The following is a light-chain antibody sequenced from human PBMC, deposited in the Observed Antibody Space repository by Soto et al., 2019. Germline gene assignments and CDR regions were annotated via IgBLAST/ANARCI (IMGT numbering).Light chain of an antibody. CDR3: SSCSHSPPPYV. CDR1: SVDVGDYNS. Sequence: QSVLTQPASVSGSPGQSITISCTGSSVDVGDYNSVSWYQQHPGKAPKVMIYHVTIRASGVSNRFSGSKSGNTASLTISGLQAEDDADYYCSSCSHSPPPYVFRTGXEVPVL. V-gene: IGLV2-14*03. J-gene: IGLJ1*01. CDR2: HVT.